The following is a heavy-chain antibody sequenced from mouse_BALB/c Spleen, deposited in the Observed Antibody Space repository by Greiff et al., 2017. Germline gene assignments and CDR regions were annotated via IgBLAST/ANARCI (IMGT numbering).Heavy chain of an antibody. V-gene: IGHV1-31*01. CDR2: INPYNGAT. D-gene: IGHD2-4*01. CDR3: AREIYYDYGYAMDY. CDR1: GYSFTGYY. J-gene: IGHJ4*01. Sequence: VHVKQSGPELVKPGASVKISCKASGYSFTGYYMHWVKQSHVKSLEWIGRINPYNGATSYNQNFKDKASLTVDKSSSTAYMELHSLTSEDSAVYYCAREIYYDYGYAMDYWGQGTSVTVSS.